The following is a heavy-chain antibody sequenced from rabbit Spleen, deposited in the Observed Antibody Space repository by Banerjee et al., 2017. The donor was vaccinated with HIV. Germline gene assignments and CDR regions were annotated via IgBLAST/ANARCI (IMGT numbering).Heavy chain of an antibody. CDR1: GFDFTNYY. J-gene: IGHJ4*01. CDR2: INAVTGKA. V-gene: IGHV1S45*01. Sequence: QEQVTETGGGLVQPGGSLTLSCKASGFDFTNYYITWVRQAPGKGLEWIACINAVTGKAVYASWAKGRFTFSKTSSTTVPLQMTSLTVADTATYFCARDLVGVIGWNFGWWGPGTLVTVS. CDR3: ARDLVGVIGWNFGW. D-gene: IGHD1-1*01.